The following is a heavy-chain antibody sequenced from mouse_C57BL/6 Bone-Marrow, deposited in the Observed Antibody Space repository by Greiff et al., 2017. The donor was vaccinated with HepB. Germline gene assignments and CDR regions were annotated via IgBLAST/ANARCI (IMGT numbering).Heavy chain of an antibody. CDR2: IWWDDDK. J-gene: IGHJ3*01. V-gene: IGHV8-8*01. CDR1: GFSLSTFGMG. Sequence: VKLQESGPGILQPSQTLSLTCSFSGFSLSTFGMGVGWIRQPSGKGLEWLAHIWWDDDKYYNPALKSRLTISKDTSKNQVFLKIANVDTADTATYYCARIDYYGSWFAYWGQGTLVTVSA. D-gene: IGHD1-1*01. CDR3: ARIDYYGSWFAY.